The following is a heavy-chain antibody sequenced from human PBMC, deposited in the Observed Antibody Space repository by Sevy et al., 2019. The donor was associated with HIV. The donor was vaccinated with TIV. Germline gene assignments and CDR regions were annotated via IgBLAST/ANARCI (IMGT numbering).Heavy chain of an antibody. D-gene: IGHD1-26*01. Sequence: GGSLRLSCTVSGFIFGNFAMHWVRQAPGKGLEWVAVTSYDGSHKYYAVSVKGRFTVSRDNSRNILSLEMSSLRRDDTAVYYCARGENDDEFFQYWGQGTLVTVSS. CDR3: ARGENDDEFFQY. CDR2: TSYDGSHK. CDR1: GFIFGNFA. V-gene: IGHV3-30*04. J-gene: IGHJ1*01.